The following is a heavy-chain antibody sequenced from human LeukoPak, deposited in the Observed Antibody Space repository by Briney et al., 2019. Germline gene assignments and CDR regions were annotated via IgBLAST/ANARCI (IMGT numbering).Heavy chain of an antibody. D-gene: IGHD6-6*01. Sequence: GESLKISCKGSGYSFTTYWIGWVRQMPGKGLEWMAIIYPGDSDTRYSPSFQGQVTVSADKSVSTAYLQWSSLKAADTAMYYCARGSSSSLEYFDYWGQGTLVPVSA. CDR3: ARGSSSSLEYFDY. J-gene: IGHJ4*02. CDR1: GYSFTTYW. CDR2: IYPGDSDT. V-gene: IGHV5-51*01.